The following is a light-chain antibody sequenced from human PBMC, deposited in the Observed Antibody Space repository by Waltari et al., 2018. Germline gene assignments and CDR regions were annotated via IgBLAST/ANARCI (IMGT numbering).Light chain of an antibody. CDR1: QSISGW. CDR2: EAS. V-gene: IGKV1-5*02. Sequence: DIQMTQSPSTLSASVGDRVTIICRASQSISGWLAWYQQKPGKAPKLLKYEASTLQGGFPSRFNGSGSETEFTLIVCGLQPDDFSTYYCQQYYSYPYTFGQGTKLEFK. J-gene: IGKJ2*01. CDR3: QQYYSYPYT.